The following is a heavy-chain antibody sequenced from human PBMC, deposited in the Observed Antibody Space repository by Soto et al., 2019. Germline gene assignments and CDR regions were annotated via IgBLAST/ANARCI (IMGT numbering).Heavy chain of an antibody. D-gene: IGHD4-17*01. J-gene: IGHJ4*02. CDR1: GGSVSDKTYY. V-gene: IGHV4-61*01. Sequence: SETLSLTCSVSGGSVSDKTYYWSWIRQPPGKRLEWTGYVYYSGTTNYNPSLKSRVTISVDLSKNRFSLRLSSVTTADTALYYCARTTAVPNTLRSRYFFDYWGQGTLVTVSS. CDR3: ARTTAVPNTLRSRYFFDY. CDR2: VYYSGTT.